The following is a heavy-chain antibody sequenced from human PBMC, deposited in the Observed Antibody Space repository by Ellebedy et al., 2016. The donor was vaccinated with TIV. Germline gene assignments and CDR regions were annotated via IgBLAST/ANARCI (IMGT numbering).Heavy chain of an antibody. CDR3: AKDNSGTYYYYGMDV. V-gene: IGHV3-23*01. J-gene: IGHJ6*02. CDR2: IRNSGGRT. D-gene: IGHD1-26*01. CDR1: GFTFFSYD. Sequence: PGGSLRLSCAASGFTFFSYDMNWVRQAPGKGLEWVSGIRNSGGRTHYADSVKGRFTISRDNSKNTLYLQMNSLRAEDTAVYYCAKDNSGTYYYYGMDVWGQGTTVTVSS.